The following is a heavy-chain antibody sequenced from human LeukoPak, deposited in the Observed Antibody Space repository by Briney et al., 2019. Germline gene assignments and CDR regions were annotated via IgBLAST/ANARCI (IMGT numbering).Heavy chain of an antibody. J-gene: IGHJ5*02. V-gene: IGHV1-18*01. Sequence: ASVKVSCKASGYTFNNFGISWVRQAPGQGLEWLGWIGGDNRNTKSAQKLQGRVTMTTDTSTSTAYMELRSLRSDDTAVYYCARDLLSSSWYGGGWFDPWGQGTLVTVSS. CDR2: IGGDNRNT. CDR1: GYTFNNFG. D-gene: IGHD6-13*01. CDR3: ARDLLSSSWYGGGWFDP.